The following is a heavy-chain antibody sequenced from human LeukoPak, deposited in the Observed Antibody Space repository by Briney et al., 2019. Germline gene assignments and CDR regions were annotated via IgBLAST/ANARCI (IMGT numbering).Heavy chain of an antibody. CDR1: GFTFSRYS. CDR2: ISSSSSYI. J-gene: IGHJ4*02. CDR3: ARSFDY. V-gene: IGHV3-21*01. Sequence: GGSLRLSCAASGFTFSRYSMNWVRQGPGKGGEWVSSISSSSSYIYYEESVKGGLTISRHNAKNSLYLQMNSLRAEDTAVYYCARSFDYWGQGTLVTVSS.